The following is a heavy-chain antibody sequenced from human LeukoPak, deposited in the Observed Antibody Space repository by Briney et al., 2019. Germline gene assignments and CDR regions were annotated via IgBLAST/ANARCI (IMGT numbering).Heavy chain of an antibody. CDR3: ARERPAGPAAIL. V-gene: IGHV1-69*13. CDR1: GGTFSSYA. D-gene: IGHD2-2*01. CDR2: IIPIFGTA. J-gene: IGHJ4*02. Sequence: SVKVSCKASGGTFSSYAISWVRQAPGQGLGWMGGIIPIFGTANYAQKFQGRVTITADESTSTAYMELSSLRSEDTAVYYCARERPAGPAAILWGQGTLVTVSS.